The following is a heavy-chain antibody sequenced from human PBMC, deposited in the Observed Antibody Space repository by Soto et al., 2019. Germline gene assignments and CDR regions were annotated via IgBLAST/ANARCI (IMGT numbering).Heavy chain of an antibody. CDR1: GYTFTGYY. Sequence: QVQLVQSGAEVKKPGASVKVSCKASGYTFTGYYMHWVRQAPGQGLEWMGWINPNSGGKNYAQKFQGWVTMTRDTTISTAYMELSRLRSDGTAVYYCARKPSYCSGGSCYHYFDYWGQGTLVTVSS. V-gene: IGHV1-2*04. CDR3: ARKPSYCSGGSCYHYFDY. CDR2: INPNSGGK. D-gene: IGHD2-15*01. J-gene: IGHJ4*02.